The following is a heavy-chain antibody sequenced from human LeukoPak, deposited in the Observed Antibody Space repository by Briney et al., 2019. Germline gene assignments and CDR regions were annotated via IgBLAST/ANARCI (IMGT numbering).Heavy chain of an antibody. J-gene: IGHJ3*01. CDR3: ARQRDYADYLDAFDV. V-gene: IGHV4-39*01. CDR1: GGSISSSTYY. Sequence: SETLSLTCIVSGGSISSSTYYWGWIRQPPGKGLEWIGSDSYSGSTYYNPSLTSRVTISVDTSKNQFSLKLTSVTAADTAIYYCARQRDYADYLDAFDVWGQGTMVTVSS. D-gene: IGHD4-17*01. CDR2: DSYSGST.